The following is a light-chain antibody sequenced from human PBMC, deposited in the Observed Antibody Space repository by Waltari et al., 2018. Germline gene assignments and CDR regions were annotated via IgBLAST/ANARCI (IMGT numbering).Light chain of an antibody. Sequence: DIQLTQSPSSLSASLGDRVTISCRATQAIGNSLVWYQQRPGEVPGLLIFAASILQSGVSSRFSGSGSGTDFTLTISSLQPEDVGTYFCQNYGSDPVYTFGQGTRL. V-gene: IGKV1-27*01. CDR3: QNYGSDPVYT. CDR1: QAIGNS. J-gene: IGKJ2*01. CDR2: AAS.